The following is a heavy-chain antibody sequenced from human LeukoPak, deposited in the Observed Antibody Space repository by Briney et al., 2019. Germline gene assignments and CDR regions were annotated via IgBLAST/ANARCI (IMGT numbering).Heavy chain of an antibody. CDR1: GGSISSYY. V-gene: IGHV4-59*01. Sequence: NPSETLSLTCTVSGGSISSYYWSWIRQPPGKGLEWIGYIYYSGSTNYNPSLKSRVTISVDTSKNQFSLKLSSVTAADTAVYYCARVVYSYGYYYYMDVWGKGTTVTVS. J-gene: IGHJ6*03. CDR2: IYYSGST. D-gene: IGHD5-18*01. CDR3: ARVVYSYGYYYYMDV.